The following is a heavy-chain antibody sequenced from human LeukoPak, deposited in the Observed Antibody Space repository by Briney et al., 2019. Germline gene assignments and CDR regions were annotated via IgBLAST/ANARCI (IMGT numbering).Heavy chain of an antibody. D-gene: IGHD3-16*01. V-gene: IGHV1-2*02. J-gene: IGHJ3*02. Sequence: ASVKVSCKASGYTFTGCYMHWVRQAPGQGLEWMGWINPNSGGTNYAQKFQGRVTMTRDTSISTAYMELSSLRSEDTAVYYCARGRNWGAFDIWGQGTMVTVSS. CDR2: INPNSGGT. CDR1: GYTFTGCY. CDR3: ARGRNWGAFDI.